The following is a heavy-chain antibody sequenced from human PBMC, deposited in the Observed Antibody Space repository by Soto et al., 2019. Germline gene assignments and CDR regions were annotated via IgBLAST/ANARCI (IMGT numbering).Heavy chain of an antibody. CDR1: GGTVSAYT. CDR2: IISILDIP. J-gene: IGHJ4*02. V-gene: IGHV1-69*02. CDR3: ARENGTSSLDY. D-gene: IGHD6-6*01. Sequence: QVQLVQSGAEVKKPGSSVKVSCEASGGTVSAYTINWVRQAPGQGLEWMGRIISILDIPNYAQKFQRRLTIIVDTSTSTTYTELRNLRSEDTATYYCARENGTSSLDYWGQGTLVTVSS.